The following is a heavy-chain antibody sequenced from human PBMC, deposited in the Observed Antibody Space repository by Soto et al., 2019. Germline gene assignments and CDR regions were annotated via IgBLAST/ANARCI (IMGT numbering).Heavy chain of an antibody. CDR3: AVGTSWYSN. CDR1: ALTFTPYN. V-gene: IGHV3-48*02. J-gene: IGHJ4*02. CDR2: ISSTGGTI. Sequence: EVQLVESGGGLVQPGGSRRLSCAASALTFTPYNMNWVRQAPGKGLEWVSYISSTGGTIYYADSVKGRFTISRDNAKHSLYLQMNSLRDEDTGVYYCAVGTSWYSNWGQGTLVTVSS. D-gene: IGHD6-13*01.